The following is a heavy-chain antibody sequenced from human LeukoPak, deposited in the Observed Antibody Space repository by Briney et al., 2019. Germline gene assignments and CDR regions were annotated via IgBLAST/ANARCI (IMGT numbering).Heavy chain of an antibody. J-gene: IGHJ4*02. CDR3: ARRLPGGECFDS. CDR2: IYPGDSDT. Sequence: GESLKISCQGSGYSFTTCWIGWVRQMPGKGLEWMGIIYPGDSDTRYSPSFQGQVTISAIGTAYLQWSSLKASDTAIYYCARRLPGGECFDSWGQGTLVTVSS. V-gene: IGHV5-51*01. D-gene: IGHD3-16*01. CDR1: GYSFTTCW.